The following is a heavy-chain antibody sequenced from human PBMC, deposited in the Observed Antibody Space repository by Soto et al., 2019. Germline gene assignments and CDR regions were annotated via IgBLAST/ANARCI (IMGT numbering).Heavy chain of an antibody. Sequence: EVHLLQSGGGLVQSGGSLRLSCAASGFSFSSFALSWVRQSPGKGLEWVAAVSGRGGDTYYANSVKGRFTISRDNSQNTLFLQMNSLRAEDSAIYYCAKDPNYDFWSGFSAVYFDYWGQGTLVTVSS. CDR2: VSGRGGDT. CDR1: GFSFSSFA. CDR3: AKDPNYDFWSGFSAVYFDY. V-gene: IGHV3-23*01. D-gene: IGHD3-3*01. J-gene: IGHJ4*02.